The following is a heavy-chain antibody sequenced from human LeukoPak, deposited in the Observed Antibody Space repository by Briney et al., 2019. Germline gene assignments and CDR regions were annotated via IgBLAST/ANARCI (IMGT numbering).Heavy chain of an antibody. CDR3: ATSLGYGMLTDGMDV. J-gene: IGHJ6*02. V-gene: IGHV3-23*01. CDR2: ISVDDQGST. CDR1: VFSFRTYA. Sequence: GGSLRLSCTTSVFSFRTYAMTWVRQAPGKGLEGVSTISVDDQGSTYYTDSVKGRFTISRDTSQHTLSLQMNSLRGDDTAVYYCATSLGYGMLTDGMDVWGQGTTVTVSS. D-gene: IGHD3-16*01.